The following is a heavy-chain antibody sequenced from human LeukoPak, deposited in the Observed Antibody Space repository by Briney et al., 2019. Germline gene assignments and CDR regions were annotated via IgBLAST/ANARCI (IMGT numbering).Heavy chain of an antibody. J-gene: IGHJ4*02. Sequence: GGSLRLSCAASGFTFSSYAMSWVRQAPGKGLEWVANIKQDGSEKYYVDSVKGRFTISRDNAKNSLYLQMNSLRAEDTAVYYCARQTYVAAGPDYWGQGTLVTVSS. CDR3: ARQTYVAAGPDY. CDR1: GFTFSSYA. D-gene: IGHD6-25*01. V-gene: IGHV3-7*01. CDR2: IKQDGSEK.